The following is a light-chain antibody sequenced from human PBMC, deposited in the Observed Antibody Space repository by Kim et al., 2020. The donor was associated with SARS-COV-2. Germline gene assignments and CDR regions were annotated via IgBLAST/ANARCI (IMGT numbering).Light chain of an antibody. CDR2: LNSDGSH. CDR1: SGHNSHA. Sequence: QLVLTQSPSASASLGASVKLTCTLSSGHNSHAIAWHQQQPEKGPRYLMKLNSDGSHTKGDGIPDRFSGSSSGAERYLTISSLQSEDEADYYCQTWGTDSWVFGGGTQLTVL. CDR3: QTWGTDSWV. J-gene: IGLJ3*02. V-gene: IGLV4-69*01.